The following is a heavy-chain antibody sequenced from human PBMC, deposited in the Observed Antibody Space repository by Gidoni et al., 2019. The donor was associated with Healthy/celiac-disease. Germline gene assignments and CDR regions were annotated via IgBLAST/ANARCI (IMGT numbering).Heavy chain of an antibody. CDR1: GGSISSGGYY. CDR3: ARIWFGELSYFDY. D-gene: IGHD3-10*01. Sequence: QVQLQESGPGLVKPSQTLSLTCTVSGGSISSGGYYWSWIRQHPGKGLEWIGSIYYSGSTYYNPSLKSRVTISVDTSKNQFSLKLSSVTAADTAVYYCARIWFGELSYFDYWGQGTLVTVSS. J-gene: IGHJ4*02. CDR2: IYYSGST. V-gene: IGHV4-31*03.